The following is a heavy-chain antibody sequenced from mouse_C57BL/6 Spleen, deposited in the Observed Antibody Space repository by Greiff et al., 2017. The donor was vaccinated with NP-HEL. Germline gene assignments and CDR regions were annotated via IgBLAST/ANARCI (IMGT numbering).Heavy chain of an antibody. CDR1: GFNIKDYY. J-gene: IGHJ3*01. V-gene: IGHV14-2*01. Sequence: DVKLVESGAELVKPGASVKLSCTASGFNIKDYYMHWVKQRTEQGLEWIGRIDPEDGETKYAPKFQGKATITADTSSNTAYLQLSSLTSEDTAVYYCASETAQATTLAYWGQGTLVTVSA. D-gene: IGHD3-2*02. CDR3: ASETAQATTLAY. CDR2: IDPEDGET.